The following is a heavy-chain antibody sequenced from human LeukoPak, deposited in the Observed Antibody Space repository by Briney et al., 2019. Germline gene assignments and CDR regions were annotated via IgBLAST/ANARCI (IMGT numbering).Heavy chain of an antibody. D-gene: IGHD1-26*01. Sequence: SETLSLTCAVYGGSFSGYYWSWIRQPPGKGLEWIGEINHNGSTNYNPSLKSRVTISVDTSKNQFSLKLSSVTAADTAVYYCARGRAIVGATWFRPPLQDFDYWGQGTLVTVSS. CDR3: ARGRAIVGATWFRPPLQDFDY. V-gene: IGHV4-34*01. J-gene: IGHJ4*02. CDR1: GGSFSGYY. CDR2: INHNGST.